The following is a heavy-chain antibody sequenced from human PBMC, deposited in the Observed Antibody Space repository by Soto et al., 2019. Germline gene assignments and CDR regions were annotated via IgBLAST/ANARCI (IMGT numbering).Heavy chain of an antibody. V-gene: IGHV4-4*02. D-gene: IGHD1-26*01. CDR1: GGSISSSNW. Sequence: QVQLQESGPGLVKPSGTLSLTCAVSGGSISSSNWWSWVRQPPGKGLEWIGEIYHSGTTNYNPSRESRVPISVDKSKNQFSLKLSSVTAADTAVYYCATKASWASTIDYWGQGTLVTVSS. CDR3: ATKASWASTIDY. J-gene: IGHJ4*02. CDR2: IYHSGTT.